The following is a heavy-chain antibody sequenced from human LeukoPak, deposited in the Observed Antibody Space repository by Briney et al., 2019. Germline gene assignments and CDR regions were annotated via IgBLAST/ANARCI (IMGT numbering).Heavy chain of an antibody. D-gene: IGHD2/OR15-2a*01. CDR2: IIPIFGTA. Sequence: ASVKVSCKASGGTFSSYAISWVRQAPGQGLEWMGGIIPIFGTANYAQKFQGRVTITADESTSTAYMELSSLRSEDTAVYYCARKDSNSECYYYGMDVWGQGTTVTVSS. CDR1: GGTFSSYA. J-gene: IGHJ6*02. CDR3: ARKDSNSECYYYGMDV. V-gene: IGHV1-69*13.